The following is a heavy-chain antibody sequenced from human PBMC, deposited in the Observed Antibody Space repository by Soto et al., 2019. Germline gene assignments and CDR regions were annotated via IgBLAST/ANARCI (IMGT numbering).Heavy chain of an antibody. V-gene: IGHV1-69*13. Sequence: ASVKVSCKASGGTFSSYAISWVRQAPGQGLEWMGGIIPIFGTANYAQKFQGRVTITADESTSTAYMELSSLRSEDTAVYYCARDLYSYGPGKLDYWGQGTLVTVSS. CDR1: GGTFSSYA. CDR2: IIPIFGTA. D-gene: IGHD5-18*01. J-gene: IGHJ4*02. CDR3: ARDLYSYGPGKLDY.